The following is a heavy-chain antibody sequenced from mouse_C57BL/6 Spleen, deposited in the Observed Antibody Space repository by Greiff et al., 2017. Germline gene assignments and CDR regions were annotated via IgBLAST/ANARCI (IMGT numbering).Heavy chain of an antibody. V-gene: IGHV1-52*01. CDR1: GYTFTSYW. CDR3: ARSFYYVSLGY. Sequence: QVQLQQPGAELVRPGSSVKLSCKASGYTFTSYWMHWVKQRPIQGLEWIGNIDPSDSETHYTQKFKDKATLTVDKSSSTAYMQLSSLSSEDSAVYYCARSFYYVSLGYWGQGTTLTAAS. D-gene: IGHD1-1*01. J-gene: IGHJ2*01. CDR2: IDPSDSET.